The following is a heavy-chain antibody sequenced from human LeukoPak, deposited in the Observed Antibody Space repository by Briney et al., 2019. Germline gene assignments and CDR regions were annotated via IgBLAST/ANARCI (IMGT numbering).Heavy chain of an antibody. D-gene: IGHD6-13*01. CDR3: TRGGAAASIDN. Sequence: GGSLRLSCAVSGFSFRTYWMHWVRQAPGKRLVWVSRINNGDGSSTRYADSVEGRFTISRDNAKNTLYLQMNSLRAEDTAVYYCTRGGAAASIDNWGQGTLVTVSS. CDR2: INNGDGSST. J-gene: IGHJ4*02. CDR1: GFSFRTYW. V-gene: IGHV3-74*01.